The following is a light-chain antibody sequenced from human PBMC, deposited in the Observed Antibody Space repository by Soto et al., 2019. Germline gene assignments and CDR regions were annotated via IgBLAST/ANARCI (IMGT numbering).Light chain of an antibody. CDR3: QVWDSGSGHRV. J-gene: IGLJ2*01. Sequence: SYELTQPPSVSVAPGRTATITCWGNIIGSRSVHWYQQMSFQAPLLVIYYDRDRPSGIPERFSGSNSGNTATLTINRVEAGDEADYYCQVWDSGSGHRVFGGGTQLTVL. CDR2: YDR. CDR1: IIGSRS. V-gene: IGLV3-21*04.